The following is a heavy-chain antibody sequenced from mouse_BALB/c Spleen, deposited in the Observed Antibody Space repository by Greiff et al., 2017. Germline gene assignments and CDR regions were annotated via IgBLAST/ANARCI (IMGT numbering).Heavy chain of an antibody. CDR2: INSDGGST. J-gene: IGHJ3*01. D-gene: IGHD1-1*02. CDR3: ARHGGNYPFAY. Sequence: EVQVVESGGGLVQPGESLKLSCESNEYDFPSHDMSWVRQTPEKRLELVAAINSDGGSTYYPDTMERRFIITRDNTKKTLYLQMISLMSEDTALYYCARHGGNYPFAYWGQGTLVTVSA. CDR1: EYDFPSHD. V-gene: IGHV5-2*01.